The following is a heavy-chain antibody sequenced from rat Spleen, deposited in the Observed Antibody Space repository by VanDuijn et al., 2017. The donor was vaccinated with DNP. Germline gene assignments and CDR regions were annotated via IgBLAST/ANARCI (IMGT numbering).Heavy chain of an antibody. CDR2: VNSAGTT. Sequence: EVQLQESGPGLVKPSQSLSLTCSVTGYSITSSYRWNWIRKFPGNKLEWMGSVNSAGTTNYNPSLKSRNSITRDTSKNQLVLQVNSVTPEDTATYYCARGDDCFFPNLYFDVWGPGTMVTESS. V-gene: IGHV3-3*01. CDR1: GYSITSSYR. D-gene: IGHD1-12*03. CDR3: ARGDDCFFPNLYFDV. J-gene: IGHJ1*01.